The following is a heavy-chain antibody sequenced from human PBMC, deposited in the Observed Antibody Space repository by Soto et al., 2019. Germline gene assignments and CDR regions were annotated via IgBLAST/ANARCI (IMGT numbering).Heavy chain of an antibody. J-gene: IGHJ4*02. D-gene: IGHD3-22*01. CDR3: ASHPRDSSGYWYYFDY. Sequence: EVQLVESGGGLVKPGGSLRLSCAACEFTFSSYNANWVRQAPGKGLEWVSSISSSSSYIYYADSVKGRFTISRDNAKNSLYLQMNSLRAEDTAVYYCASHPRDSSGYWYYFDYWGQGTLVTVSS. CDR1: EFTFSSYN. V-gene: IGHV3-21*01. CDR2: ISSSSSYI.